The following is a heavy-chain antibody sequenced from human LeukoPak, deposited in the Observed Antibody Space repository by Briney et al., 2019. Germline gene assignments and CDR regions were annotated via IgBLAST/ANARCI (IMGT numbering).Heavy chain of an antibody. D-gene: IGHD5-12*01. CDR1: GFTFSSYG. CDR3: AKFKGPVASHYYYYGMDV. J-gene: IGHJ6*02. Sequence: PGGSLRLSCAASGFTFSSYGMHWVRQAPGKGLEWVAVISYDGSNKYYADSVKGRFTISRDNSKNTLYLQMNSLRAEDTAVYYCAKFKGPVASHYYYYGMDVWGQGTTVTVSS. V-gene: IGHV3-30*18. CDR2: ISYDGSNK.